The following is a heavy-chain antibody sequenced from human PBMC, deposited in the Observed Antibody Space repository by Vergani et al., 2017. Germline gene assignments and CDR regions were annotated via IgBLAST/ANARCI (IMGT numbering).Heavy chain of an antibody. D-gene: IGHD3-9*01. CDR1: GFTFSAHY. CDR2: MSSGDSI. J-gene: IGHJ6*02. CDR3: ARETDTGSSVSYNYYAMDV. V-gene: IGHV3-11*04. Sequence: QVQLVESGGGLVKPGGSLRLSCAASGFTFSAHYMSWVRQAPGKGLEWISYMSSGDSIYYADSVKGRFTISRDNTKNTLYLQMNSLRAEDTAVYYCARETDTGSSVSYNYYAMDVWGQGTTVSVSS.